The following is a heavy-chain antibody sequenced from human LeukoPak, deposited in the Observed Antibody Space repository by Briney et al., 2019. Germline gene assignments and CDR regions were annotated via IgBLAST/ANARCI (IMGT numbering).Heavy chain of an antibody. CDR3: TRRLPSSNLYFES. CDR1: GFTVSNDY. J-gene: IGHJ4*02. Sequence: PGGSLRLSCAASGFTVSNDYMSWVRQAPGKGLEWVSVIYGAGATYYADAVRGRFTISRDNSENTLFLQMNSLRAEDTAVYYCTRRLPSSNLYFESWGQGTLVTVSS. CDR2: IYGAGAT. D-gene: IGHD1-14*01. V-gene: IGHV3-53*01.